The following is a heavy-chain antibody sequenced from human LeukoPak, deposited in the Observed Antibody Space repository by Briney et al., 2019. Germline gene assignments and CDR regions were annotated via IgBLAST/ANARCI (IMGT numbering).Heavy chain of an antibody. V-gene: IGHV3-23*01. CDR1: GFSFSTYA. J-gene: IGHJ6*03. CDR2: VPGNVGTT. CDR3: VKDRGMQPPYYKDV. Sequence: PGGSLTPSSPAAGFSFSTYAMTWDSQTHGQGLEWVSIVPGNVGTTIYTDSGTGRFTLSRHHSKHTLYLQMNSQRVAGTGINYRVKDRGMQPPYYKDVWGKGTRVTVSS. D-gene: IGHD1-14*01.